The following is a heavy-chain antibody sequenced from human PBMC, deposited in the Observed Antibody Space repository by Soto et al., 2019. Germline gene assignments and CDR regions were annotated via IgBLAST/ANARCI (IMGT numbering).Heavy chain of an antibody. V-gene: IGHV3-23*01. Sequence: DVQLLESGGGLVQPEGSLRLSCAASGFTFSSYAMGWVRQGPGKGLEWVAVVSIGGSTHYADSVRGRFTISSDNSKNTLSLQMNSLTAADTAVYFCAKRRGAGGHFDYWGQGALVTVSS. CDR1: GFTFSSYA. D-gene: IGHD2-15*01. CDR2: VSIGGST. J-gene: IGHJ4*02. CDR3: AKRRGAGGHFDY.